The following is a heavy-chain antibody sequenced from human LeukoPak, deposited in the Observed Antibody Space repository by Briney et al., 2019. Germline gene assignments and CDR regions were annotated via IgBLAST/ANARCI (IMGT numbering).Heavy chain of an antibody. CDR2: IYYSGST. J-gene: IGHJ3*02. D-gene: IGHD6-13*01. CDR3: AIRYSSSWYSDAFDI. Sequence: PSETLSLTCTVSGASINSYYWSWIRQPPGKGLEWIGYIYYSGSTNYNPSLKSRVTISVDTSKNQFSLKVSSVTAADTAVYYCAIRYSSSWYSDAFDIWGQGTMVTVSS. V-gene: IGHV4-59*08. CDR1: GASINSYY.